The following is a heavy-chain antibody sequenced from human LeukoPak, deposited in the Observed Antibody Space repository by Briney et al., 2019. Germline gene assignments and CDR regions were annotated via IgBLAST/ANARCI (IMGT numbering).Heavy chain of an antibody. V-gene: IGHV4-38-2*02. CDR1: GFSISSGHY. CDR3: ARIFIRNGYSSYFDC. J-gene: IGHJ4*02. CDR2: VYQSGTT. D-gene: IGHD5-18*01. Sequence: PSETLSLTCTVSGFSISSGHYWGWVRQPPGAGLEWIGSVYQSGTTYYNPSLKSRVTTSLDMSKNQFSLRLRPVTAADTAVYYCARIFIRNGYSSYFDCWGQGTLVTVSS.